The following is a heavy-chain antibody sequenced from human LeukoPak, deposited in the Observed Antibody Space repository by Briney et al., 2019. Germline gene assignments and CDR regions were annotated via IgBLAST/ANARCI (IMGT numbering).Heavy chain of an antibody. CDR3: ARAPTQGWYFDL. CDR2: ICTASGT. J-gene: IGHJ2*01. V-gene: IGHV3-13*01. Sequence: GGSLRLSCAASGFTFSIYDVHWVRQATRKGLEWVSAICTASGTYYPGSVKGRFTISRENAKNSLYLQMNSLRAGDTAVYYCARAPTQGWYFDLWGRGTLVTVSS. CDR1: GFTFSIYD.